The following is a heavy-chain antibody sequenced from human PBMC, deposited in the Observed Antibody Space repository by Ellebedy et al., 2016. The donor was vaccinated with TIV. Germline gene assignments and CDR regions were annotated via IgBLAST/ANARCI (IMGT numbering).Heavy chain of an antibody. D-gene: IGHD1-26*01. Sequence: GSLRLXXTVSGASISSYSWSSIRQPAGKGLEWIGRIYTSGSTNYNPSLKSRVTMSVDTSKNQFSLKLSSVTAADTAVYYCARVSGTSLLGFDYWGQGTLVTVSS. CDR1: GASISSYS. J-gene: IGHJ4*02. V-gene: IGHV4-4*07. CDR2: IYTSGST. CDR3: ARVSGTSLLGFDY.